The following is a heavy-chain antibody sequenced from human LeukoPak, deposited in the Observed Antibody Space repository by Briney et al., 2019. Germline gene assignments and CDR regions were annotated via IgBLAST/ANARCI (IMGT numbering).Heavy chain of an antibody. V-gene: IGHV3-23*01. J-gene: IGHJ2*01. CDR3: AKILSSMYFDF. CDR2: ISGTT. CDR1: GFTFTNYA. D-gene: IGHD3-10*01. Sequence: PGGSLRLSCAASGFTFTNYAMNWVRQAPGKGLEWVSTISGTTYYADSVKGRFSISRDNSKSTLFLQMNNLRAEDTAVYYCAKILSSMYFDFWGRGALVTVSS.